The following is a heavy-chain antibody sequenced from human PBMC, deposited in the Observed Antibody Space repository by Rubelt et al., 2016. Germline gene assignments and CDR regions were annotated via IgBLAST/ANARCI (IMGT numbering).Heavy chain of an antibody. CDR3: VFDF. J-gene: IGHJ4*02. V-gene: IGHV3-23*04. CDR1: GFTFSGFA. CDR2: LSGSGGST. Sequence: EVQLVQSGGGLVQPGGSLRLSCAAAGFTFSGFALSWVRQAPGKGLELVSALSGSGGSTYYADPVKGRFTISRDNSSNTLYLQMNSLRAEDTALYYCVFDFWGQGTRVTVSS.